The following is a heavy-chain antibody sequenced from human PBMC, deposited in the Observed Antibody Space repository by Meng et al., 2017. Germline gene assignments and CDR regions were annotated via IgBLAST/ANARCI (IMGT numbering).Heavy chain of an antibody. CDR3: ARDRGYSYGDRRADY. D-gene: IGHD5-18*01. V-gene: IGHV3-21*01. CDR2: ISSSSSYI. Sequence: GESLKISCAAAGFTFSSYSMNWVRQAPGKGLEWVSSISSSSSYIYYADSVKGRFTISRDNAKNSLYLQMNSLGAEDTAVYYCARDRGYSYGDRRADYWGQGTLVTVSS. CDR1: GFTFSSYS. J-gene: IGHJ4*02.